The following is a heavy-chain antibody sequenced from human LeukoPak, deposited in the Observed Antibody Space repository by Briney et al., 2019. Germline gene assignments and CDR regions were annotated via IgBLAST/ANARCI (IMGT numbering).Heavy chain of an antibody. J-gene: IGHJ4*02. CDR3: ARPYYYGSRSYYAFFNY. CDR2: INHSGST. V-gene: IGHV4-34*01. Sequence: SETLSLTCAVYGGSFSGYYWSWIRQPPGKGLEWIGEINHSGSTNYNPSLKSRVTISVDTSKNQFSLKLSSVTAADTAVYYCARPYYYGSRSYYAFFNYWGQGTLVTVSS. CDR1: GGSFSGYY. D-gene: IGHD3-10*01.